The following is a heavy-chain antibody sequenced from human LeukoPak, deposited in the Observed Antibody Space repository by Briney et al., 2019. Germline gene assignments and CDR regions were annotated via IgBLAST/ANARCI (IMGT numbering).Heavy chain of an antibody. CDR2: INHSGST. Sequence: SETLSLTCAVYGGSFSGYYWSWIRQPPGEGLEWIGEINHSGSTNYNPSLKSRVTISVDTSKNQFSLKLSSVTAADTAVYYCARDRRYFDWLLSTPYYYYGMDVWGKGTTVTVSS. V-gene: IGHV4-34*01. CDR1: GGSFSGYY. D-gene: IGHD3-9*01. J-gene: IGHJ6*04. CDR3: ARDRRYFDWLLSTPYYYYGMDV.